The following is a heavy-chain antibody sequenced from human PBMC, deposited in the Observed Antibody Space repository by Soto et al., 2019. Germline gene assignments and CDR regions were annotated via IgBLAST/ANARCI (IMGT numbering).Heavy chain of an antibody. CDR3: ARAGVGAALLGMDV. Sequence: ASVKVSCKASGYTFTGYYMHWVRQAPEQGLEWMGWINPNSGGTNYAQKFQGRVTMTRDTSISTAYMELSRLRSDDTAVYYCARAGVGAALLGMDVWGQGTTVTVSS. D-gene: IGHD1-26*01. CDR1: GYTFTGYY. J-gene: IGHJ6*02. CDR2: INPNSGGT. V-gene: IGHV1-2*02.